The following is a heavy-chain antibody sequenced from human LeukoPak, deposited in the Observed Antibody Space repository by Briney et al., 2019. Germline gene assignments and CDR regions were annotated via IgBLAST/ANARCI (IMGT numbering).Heavy chain of an antibody. D-gene: IGHD4-23*01. V-gene: IGHV3-33*01. CDR3: ARDDYGGKLDI. CDR2: IWYDGSNK. CDR1: GFTVSNYD. Sequence: QPGRSLRLSCAASGFTVSNYDMHWVRQAPGKGLEWVAVIWYDGSNKYYADSVKGRFTISRDNSKNTLYLQMNSLRAEDTAVYYCARDDYGGKLDIWGQGTVVTVSS. J-gene: IGHJ3*02.